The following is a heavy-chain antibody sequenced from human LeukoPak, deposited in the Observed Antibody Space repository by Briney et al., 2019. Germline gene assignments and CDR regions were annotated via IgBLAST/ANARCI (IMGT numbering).Heavy chain of an antibody. CDR2: ISYDGSHK. CDR1: GFTFTSH. D-gene: IGHD3-22*01. V-gene: IGHV3-30*18. Sequence: GGSLRLSCAVSGFTFTSHVHWVRQSPGKGLEWVAVISYDGSHKYYSDSVEGRFTISRDSSKHTVYLQMNSLRTEDTAVYYCAKDGDSPNYWYFDLWGRGTLVTVSS. CDR3: AKDGDSPNYWYFDL. J-gene: IGHJ2*01.